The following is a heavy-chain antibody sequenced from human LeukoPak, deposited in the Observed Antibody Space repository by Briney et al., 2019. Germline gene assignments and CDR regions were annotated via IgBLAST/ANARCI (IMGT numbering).Heavy chain of an antibody. J-gene: IGHJ5*02. V-gene: IGHV4-34*01. Sequence: SETLSLTCAVYGGSFSGYYWSWIRQPPGKWLEWIGEINHSGSTNYNPSLKSRVTISVDTSKNQFSLKLSSVTAADTAVYYCARGRRLNIVVDFDPWGQGTLVTVSS. CDR2: INHSGST. D-gene: IGHD2-2*01. CDR1: GGSFSGYY. CDR3: ARGRRLNIVVDFDP.